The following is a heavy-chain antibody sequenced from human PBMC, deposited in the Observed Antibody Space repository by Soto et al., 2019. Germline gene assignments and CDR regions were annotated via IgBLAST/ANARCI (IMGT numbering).Heavy chain of an antibody. CDR1: GFSLTTTGVG. V-gene: IGHV2-5*02. CDR3: AHVGGLEEWLYRLDH. Sequence: QITLKESGPSLVKPTQTLTLTCTFSGFSLTTTGVGVVWIRQPPGKALEWLALIYWDDDKHYSPSLRSRLTGTQDTTKNQVVLTLTNVDPADTGKYFRAHVGGLEEWLYRLDHWGQGTLVTVSS. J-gene: IGHJ4*02. D-gene: IGHD6-19*01. CDR2: IYWDDDK.